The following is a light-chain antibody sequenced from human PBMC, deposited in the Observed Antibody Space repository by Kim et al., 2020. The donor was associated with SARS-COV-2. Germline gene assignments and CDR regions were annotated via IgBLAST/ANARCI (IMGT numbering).Light chain of an antibody. CDR2: DVT. Sequence: QSALTQPASVSGSPGQSITISCTGTSSDVGAYNYVPWYQHHPGKAPQLMIYDVTKRPSGVSNRFSDSKSGNTASLNISGLQAEDEADYFCSSYTSSSTSYVFGTGTKVTVL. CDR3: SSYTSSSTSYV. V-gene: IGLV2-14*03. CDR1: SSDVGAYNY. J-gene: IGLJ1*01.